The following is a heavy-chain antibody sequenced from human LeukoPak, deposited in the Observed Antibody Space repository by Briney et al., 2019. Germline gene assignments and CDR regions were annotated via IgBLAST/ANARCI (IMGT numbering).Heavy chain of an antibody. V-gene: IGHV3-30*18. CDR3: AKCILTGYYKGYMDV. J-gene: IGHJ6*03. D-gene: IGHD3-9*01. CDR1: GFTFNNYG. CDR2: ISFDGSDK. Sequence: PGGSLRLSCAGFGFTFNNYGIHWVRQAPGKGLEWVAVISFDGSDKYYADSVKGRFTISRDHSKNTLYLQMNSLRTEDTAVYYCAKCILTGYYKGYMDVWGKGTTVTISS.